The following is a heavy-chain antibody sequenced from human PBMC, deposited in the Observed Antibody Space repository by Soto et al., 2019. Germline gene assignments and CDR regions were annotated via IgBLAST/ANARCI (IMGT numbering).Heavy chain of an antibody. CDR1: GGTFSSYT. CDR2: IIPILGIA. Sequence: SVKVSCKASGGTFSSYTISWVRQAPGQGLEWVGRIIPILGIANYAQKFQGRVTITADKSTSTAYMELSSLRSEDTAVYYCARVNRGSGSYYRSYYYYGMDVWGQGTTVTVSS. J-gene: IGHJ6*02. CDR3: ARVNRGSGSYYRSYYYYGMDV. D-gene: IGHD3-10*01. V-gene: IGHV1-69*02.